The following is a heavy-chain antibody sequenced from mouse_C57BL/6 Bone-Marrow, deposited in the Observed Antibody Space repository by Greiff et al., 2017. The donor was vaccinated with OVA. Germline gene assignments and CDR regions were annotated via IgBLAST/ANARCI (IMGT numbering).Heavy chain of an antibody. CDR1: GFTFSSYA. D-gene: IGHD1-1*01. CDR3: ARRGGITTVVATGVYFDV. J-gene: IGHJ1*03. V-gene: IGHV5-4*03. CDR2: ISDGGSYT. Sequence: EVKVVESGGGLVKPGGSLKLSCAASGFTFSSYAMSWVRQTPEKRLEWVATISDGGSYTYYPDNVKGRFTISRDNAKNNLYLQMSHLKSEDTAMYYCARRGGITTVVATGVYFDVWGTGTTVTVSS.